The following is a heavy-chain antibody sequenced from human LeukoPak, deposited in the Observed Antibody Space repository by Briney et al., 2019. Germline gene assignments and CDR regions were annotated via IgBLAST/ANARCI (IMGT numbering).Heavy chain of an antibody. CDR3: AREPRETYYYDSSGELDY. CDR2: INSDGSST. V-gene: IGHV3-74*01. J-gene: IGHJ4*02. CDR1: GFTFSSYW. D-gene: IGHD3-22*01. Sequence: PGGSLRLSCAASGFTFSSYWVNWVRQAPGKGLVWVSRINSDGSSTNYADSVKGRFTISRDNPKNTVYPQMNSLRAEDTAVYYCAREPRETYYYDSSGELDYWGQGTLVTVSS.